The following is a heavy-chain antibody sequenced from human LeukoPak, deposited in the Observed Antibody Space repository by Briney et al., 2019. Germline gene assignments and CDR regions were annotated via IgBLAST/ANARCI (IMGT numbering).Heavy chain of an antibody. CDR1: GYTFTSYA. D-gene: IGHD6-19*01. CDR2: INTNTGNP. J-gene: IGHJ6*02. CDR3: ARVPSYSSGWKDYYYGMDV. Sequence: ASVNVSCKASGYTFTSYAMNWVRQAPGQGLEWMGWINTNTGNPTYAQGFTGRFVFSLDTSVSTAYLRISSLKAEDTAVYYCARVPSYSSGWKDYYYGMDVWGQGTTVTVS. V-gene: IGHV7-4-1*02.